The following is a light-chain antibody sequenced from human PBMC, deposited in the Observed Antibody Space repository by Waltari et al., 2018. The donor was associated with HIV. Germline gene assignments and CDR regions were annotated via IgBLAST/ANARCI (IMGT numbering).Light chain of an antibody. J-gene: IGLJ1*01. CDR1: NSESKN. CDR3: HVWENSIDEYV. Sequence: SYVLTQPASVSVAPGQTANVTCGRDNSESKNVHWYQQKAGKAPILALYDDSDRPSGISERLSGFNFGNPATLTSSRVEAGDEADYYCHVWENSIDEYVFGTGTKVTV. CDR2: DDS. V-gene: IGLV3-21*02.